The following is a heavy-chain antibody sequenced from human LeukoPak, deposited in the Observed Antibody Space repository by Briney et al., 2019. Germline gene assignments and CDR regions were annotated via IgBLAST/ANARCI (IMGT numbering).Heavy chain of an antibody. D-gene: IGHD6-6*01. CDR1: GGSISSYY. J-gene: IGHJ4*02. CDR3: ARSEYSSRFDY. V-gene: IGHV4-59*08. Sequence: HSETLSLTCTVSGGSISSYYWSWIRQPPGKGLEWIGYIYYSGSTNYNPSLKSRVTISVDTSKTQFSLKLSSVTAADTAVYYCARSEYSSRFDYWGQGTLVTVSS. CDR2: IYYSGST.